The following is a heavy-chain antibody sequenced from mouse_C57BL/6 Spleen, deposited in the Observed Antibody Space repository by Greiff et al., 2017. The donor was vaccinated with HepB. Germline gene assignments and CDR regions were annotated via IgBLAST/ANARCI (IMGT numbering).Heavy chain of an antibody. V-gene: IGHV5-17*01. J-gene: IGHJ1*03. D-gene: IGHD2-4*01. CDR2: ISSGSSTI. CDR1: GFTFSDYG. CDR3: ARPITLGDFDV. Sequence: EVQVEESGGGLVKPGGSLKLSCAASGFTFSDYGMHWVRQAPEKGLEWVAYISSGSSTIYYADTVKGRFTIARDNAKNTLFLQLNSLRSEDTAMYYCARPITLGDFDVWGTGTTVTVSS.